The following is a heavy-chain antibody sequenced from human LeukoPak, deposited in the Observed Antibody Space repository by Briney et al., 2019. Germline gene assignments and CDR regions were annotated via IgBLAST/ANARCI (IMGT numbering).Heavy chain of an antibody. D-gene: IGHD3-22*01. CDR1: GYTFTSYG. Sequence: GASVKLSCTASGYTFTSYGISWVRQGPGQGLEWMGWISAYNGNTNYAQKLQGRVTMTTDTSTSTAYMELRSLRSDDTAVYYCARTALYDSSGYCYVSGFDYCGQRTLVTVSS. CDR2: ISAYNGNT. V-gene: IGHV1-18*01. J-gene: IGHJ4*02. CDR3: ARTALYDSSGYCYVSGFDY.